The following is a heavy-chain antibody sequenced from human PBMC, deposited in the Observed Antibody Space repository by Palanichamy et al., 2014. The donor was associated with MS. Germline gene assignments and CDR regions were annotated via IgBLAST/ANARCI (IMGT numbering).Heavy chain of an antibody. CDR2: ISYDGSDK. Sequence: QVHLVESGGGVVQPGRSLRLSCAASGFTFNNYGMHWVRQAPGKGLEWVAVISYDGSDKYYADSVKGRFTISRDNSKNTLYLQMNSLRAEDTAVYYCYSMVRGVMRFDPWGQGILVTVSS. D-gene: IGHD3-10*01. V-gene: IGHV3-30*03. J-gene: IGHJ5*02. CDR3: YSMVRGVMRFDP. CDR1: GFTFNNYG.